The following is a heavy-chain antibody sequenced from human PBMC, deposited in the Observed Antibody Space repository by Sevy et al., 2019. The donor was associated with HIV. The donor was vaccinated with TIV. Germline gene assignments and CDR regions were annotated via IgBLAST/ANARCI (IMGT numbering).Heavy chain of an antibody. CDR1: GGSISSYY. Sequence: SETLSLTCTVSGGSISSYYWSWIRQPPGKGLEWIGYIYYSGSTNYNPSLKSRVTISVDTSKNQFSLKLSSVTAADTAVYYCAGESGSQRYFDYWGQGTLVTVSS. V-gene: IGHV4-59*01. D-gene: IGHD1-26*01. J-gene: IGHJ4*02. CDR2: IYYSGST. CDR3: AGESGSQRYFDY.